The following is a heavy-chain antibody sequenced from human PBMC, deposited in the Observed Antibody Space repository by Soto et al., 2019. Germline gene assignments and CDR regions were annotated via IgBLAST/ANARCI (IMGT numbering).Heavy chain of an antibody. D-gene: IGHD3-22*01. J-gene: IGHJ4*02. CDR3: AREPGNYYDSSGYYYG. CDR2: ISSISSTI. Sequence: GGSLRLSCAASGFTFSRYSMNWVRQAPGKGLEWLSHISSISSTIYYADSAKGRFTISRDNAKNSLYLQMNSLRDEDTAVYYCAREPGNYYDSSGYYYGWGQGTLVTVSS. CDR1: GFTFSRYS. V-gene: IGHV3-48*02.